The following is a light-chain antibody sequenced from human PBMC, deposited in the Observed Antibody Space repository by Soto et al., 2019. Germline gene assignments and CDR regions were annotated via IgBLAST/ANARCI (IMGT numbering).Light chain of an antibody. Sequence: ETQLTQSPSTLSCSXGAKLSISCXASQTISSWLAWYQQKPGKAPKLLIYKASTLKSGVPSRFSGSGSGTEFTLTISSLQPDDFATYYCQHYNSYSEAFGQGTKVDIK. V-gene: IGKV1-5*03. CDR1: QTISSW. J-gene: IGKJ1*01. CDR2: KAS. CDR3: QHYNSYSEA.